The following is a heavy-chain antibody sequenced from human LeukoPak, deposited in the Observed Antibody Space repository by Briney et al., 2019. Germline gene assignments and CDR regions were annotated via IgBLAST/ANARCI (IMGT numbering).Heavy chain of an antibody. J-gene: IGHJ4*02. Sequence: SETLSLTCTVSGGSITGTTYYWGWIRQPPGKELEWIGSIYPSGDSYYNQSLKSRVTMSVDTSRNQFSLKLTSVTATDTAVYYCAGPDTNSRFAYWGQGTLVTVSS. CDR1: GGSITGTTYY. CDR2: IYPSGDS. D-gene: IGHD2-8*01. V-gene: IGHV4-39*01. CDR3: AGPDTNSRFAY.